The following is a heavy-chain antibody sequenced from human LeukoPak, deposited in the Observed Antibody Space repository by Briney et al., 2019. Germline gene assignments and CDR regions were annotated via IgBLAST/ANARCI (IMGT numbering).Heavy chain of an antibody. CDR3: ARSPRSGYFVSAWFDP. D-gene: IGHD3-3*01. J-gene: IGHJ5*02. V-gene: IGHV4-4*07. Sequence: SETLSLTCTVSGGSISSYYWSWIRQPAGKGLEWIGRIYTSGSTNYNPSLKSRVTMSVDTSKNQFSLKLSSVTAADTAVYYCARSPRSGYFVSAWFDPWGQGTLVTVSS. CDR1: GGSISSYY. CDR2: IYTSGST.